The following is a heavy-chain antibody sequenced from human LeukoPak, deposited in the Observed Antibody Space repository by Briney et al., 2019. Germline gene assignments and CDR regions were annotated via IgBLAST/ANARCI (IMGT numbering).Heavy chain of an antibody. CDR2: ISGSGYTT. CDR3: AKSSGYGDYGYYYYYMDV. V-gene: IGHV3-23*01. Sequence: GGTLRLSCEASGFTFNSYGMSWVRQAPGKGLEWVSAISGSGYTTYYADSVKGRFTISRDNSENTLYLQMNSLRAEDTAVYYCAKSSGYGDYGYYYYYMDVWGKETTVTISS. CDR1: GFTFNSYG. J-gene: IGHJ6*03. D-gene: IGHD4-17*01.